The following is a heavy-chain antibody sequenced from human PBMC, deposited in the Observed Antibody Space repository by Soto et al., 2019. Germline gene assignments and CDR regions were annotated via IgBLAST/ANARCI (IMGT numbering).Heavy chain of an antibody. CDR1: GFSLSNARMG. CDR2: IFSNDEK. Sequence: QVTLKESGPVLVKPTETLTLTCTVSGFSLSNARMGVSWIRQPPGKALEWLAHIFSNDEKSYSTSLKSRLTISKDTSKSQVVLTMTNMDPVDTATYYCARLQWLAGVSQEYYFDYWGQGTLVTVSS. D-gene: IGHD6-19*01. CDR3: ARLQWLAGVSQEYYFDY. V-gene: IGHV2-26*01. J-gene: IGHJ4*02.